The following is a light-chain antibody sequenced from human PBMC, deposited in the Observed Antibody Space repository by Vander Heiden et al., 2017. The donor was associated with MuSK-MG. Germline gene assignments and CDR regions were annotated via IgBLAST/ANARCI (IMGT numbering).Light chain of an antibody. V-gene: IGKV1-5*03. Sequence: DIQMTQSPATLSASVGDRVIITCRASQSVSIWLAWYQQKAGKAPKLLIYKASTLATGVPSRFSGNGFGTEFTLTISSRQPDDYAPYYCQRDNNYPTWTFGQGTKVEIK. CDR1: QSVSIW. CDR2: KAS. J-gene: IGKJ1*01. CDR3: QRDNNYPTWT.